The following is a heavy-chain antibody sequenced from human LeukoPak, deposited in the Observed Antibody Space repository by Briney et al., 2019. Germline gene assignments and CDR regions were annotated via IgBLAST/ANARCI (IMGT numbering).Heavy chain of an antibody. CDR2: INPIDGDT. Sequence: SVNVSCQSCGYTFPDYYMHWVRQARGRGFEGVGWINPIDGDTNYAQRLQGRLTITRETSISTAHMEVSRLRSDGTAVYYCARANFLYCSSSTCLFDYWGQGALVTVSS. CDR1: GYTFPDYY. D-gene: IGHD2-2*01. CDR3: ARANFLYCSSSTCLFDY. J-gene: IGHJ4*02. V-gene: IGHV1-2*02.